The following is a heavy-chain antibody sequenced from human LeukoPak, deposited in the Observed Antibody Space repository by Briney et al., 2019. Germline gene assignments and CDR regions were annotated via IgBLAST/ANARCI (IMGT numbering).Heavy chain of an antibody. Sequence: SETLSLTCAVSGGSISSGGYSWSWIRQPPGKGLEWIGYIYHSGSTYYNPSLKGRVTISVDRSKNQFSLKLSSVTAADTAVYYCARGNGDYSMDYWGQGTLVTVSA. CDR1: GGSISSGGYS. CDR2: IYHSGST. CDR3: ARGNGDYSMDY. J-gene: IGHJ4*02. V-gene: IGHV4-30-2*01. D-gene: IGHD4-17*01.